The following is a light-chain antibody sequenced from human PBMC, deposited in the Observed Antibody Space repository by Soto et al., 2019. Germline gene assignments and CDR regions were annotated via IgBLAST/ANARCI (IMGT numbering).Light chain of an antibody. J-gene: IGKJ1*01. V-gene: IGKV1-33*01. CDR3: QQYHTLPQT. CDR2: LAS. Sequence: DTQMTQSPSSLSASVGDRVTITCQASQDIENHLNWFQHKPGKAPKLLIYLASNLETGVPSRFSGSGYGTDFTFTISSLQPEDIATYYCQQYHTLPQTFGQGTKVEIK. CDR1: QDIENH.